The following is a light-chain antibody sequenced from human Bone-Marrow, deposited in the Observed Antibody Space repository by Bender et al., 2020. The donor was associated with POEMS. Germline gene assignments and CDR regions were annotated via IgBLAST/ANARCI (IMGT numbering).Light chain of an antibody. V-gene: IGLV2-14*02. CDR3: TSYSTSSTVI. CDR2: EVT. Sequence: QSALTQPASVSGSPGQSITISCTGTSSDVGTYDLVSWYHQSPGKAPKLLIYEVTKRPSGISNRFSGSESGNTASLSISGLQSEDEADYYCTSYSTSSTVIFGGGTKLTVL. J-gene: IGLJ2*01. CDR1: SSDVGTYDL.